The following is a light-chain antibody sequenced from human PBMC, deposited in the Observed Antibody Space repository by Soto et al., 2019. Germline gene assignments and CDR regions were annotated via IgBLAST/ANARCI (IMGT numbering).Light chain of an antibody. V-gene: IGKV1-9*01. J-gene: IGKJ1*01. Sequence: LTMSPVSVSVSAGERVTLPCRASHSISSNLAWYQQKPGQAPRPLIYAASSMQRGIPARFSGSGSGTEFTLTISSLQPDDFATYYCQHYTSYSNAFGEGTKVDIK. CDR3: QHYTSYSNA. CDR1: HSISSN. CDR2: AAS.